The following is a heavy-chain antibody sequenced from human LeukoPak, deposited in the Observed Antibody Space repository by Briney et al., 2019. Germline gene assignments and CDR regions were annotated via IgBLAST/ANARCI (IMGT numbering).Heavy chain of an antibody. CDR2: INSDGSST. Sequence: GGSLRLSCAASGFTFSRYWMHWVRQAPGKGLVWVSLINSDGSSTNYADSVKGRFTISRDNAKNTVYLQMNSLRAEDTAVYYCARTYSGGFDPWGEGTLVTVFS. J-gene: IGHJ5*02. V-gene: IGHV3-74*01. CDR3: ARTYSGGFDP. CDR1: GFTFSRYW. D-gene: IGHD2-21*01.